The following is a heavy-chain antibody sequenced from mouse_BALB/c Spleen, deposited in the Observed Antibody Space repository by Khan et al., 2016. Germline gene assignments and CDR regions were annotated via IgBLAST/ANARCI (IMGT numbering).Heavy chain of an antibody. Sequence: QIQLVQSGPELKKPGETVRISCKASGYTFTTAGMQWVQKMPGKGLKWIGWINTHSGVPKYAEDFKGRFAFSLETSASTAYLQISNLKNEDTATXYCASGETGTEFAYWGQGTLVTVSA. CDR2: INTHSGVP. CDR1: GYTFTTAG. D-gene: IGHD4-1*01. V-gene: IGHV9-4*02. CDR3: ASGETGTEFAY. J-gene: IGHJ3*01.